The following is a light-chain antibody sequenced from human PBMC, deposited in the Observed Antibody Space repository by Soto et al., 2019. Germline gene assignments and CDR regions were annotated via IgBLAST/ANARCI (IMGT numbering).Light chain of an antibody. Sequence: QSVLTQPRSVSGSPGQSVTISCTGTSSDVGGYNYVSWYQQHPGKAPKLMIYDVSKRPSGVPDRFSGSKSGNTASLTISGIQEEDEADYYCCSYAGRYVXGTGTKVTVL. CDR3: CSYAGRYV. V-gene: IGLV2-11*01. CDR2: DVS. J-gene: IGLJ1*01. CDR1: SSDVGGYNY.